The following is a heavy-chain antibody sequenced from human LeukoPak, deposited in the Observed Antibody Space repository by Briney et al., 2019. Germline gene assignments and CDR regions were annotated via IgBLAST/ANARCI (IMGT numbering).Heavy chain of an antibody. V-gene: IGHV4-4*07. CDR3: AREGYSSGWYRFEDY. Sequence: SETLSLTCTVSGGSISSYYWSWIRQPAGKGLEWIGRIYTSGSTNYNPSLKSRVTMSVDTSKNQFSLKLSSVTAADTAVYYCAREGYSSGWYRFEDYWGQGTLVTVSS. CDR2: IYTSGST. CDR1: GGSISSYY. D-gene: IGHD6-19*01. J-gene: IGHJ4*02.